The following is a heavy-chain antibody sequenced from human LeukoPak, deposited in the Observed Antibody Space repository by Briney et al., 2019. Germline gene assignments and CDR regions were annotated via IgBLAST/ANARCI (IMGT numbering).Heavy chain of an antibody. Sequence: GGSLRLSCAASGFTFDDYAMHWVRQAPGKGLEGVSGISWNSGRIGYADSVKGRFTISRDNAKNSLYLQMNNLRAEDTALYYCAKAPAYYYDSSGPFDYWGQGTLVTVSS. J-gene: IGHJ4*02. CDR3: AKAPAYYYDSSGPFDY. V-gene: IGHV3-9*01. CDR2: ISWNSGRI. D-gene: IGHD3-22*01. CDR1: GFTFDDYA.